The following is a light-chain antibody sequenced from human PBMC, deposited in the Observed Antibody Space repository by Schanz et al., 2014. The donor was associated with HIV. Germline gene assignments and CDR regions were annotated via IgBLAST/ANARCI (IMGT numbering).Light chain of an antibody. V-gene: IGLV2-14*03. CDR1: SSDIGPFNY. CDR2: DCN. Sequence: QSALTQPASVSGSPGQSITISCTGTSSDIGPFNYPSRYQQHPGKVPKLIIYDCNNRPSGVPDRFSGSKSGSTASLTISGLQPEDEADYYCSSYTTSSTLVFGGGTKLTVL. CDR3: SSYTTSSTLV. J-gene: IGLJ2*01.